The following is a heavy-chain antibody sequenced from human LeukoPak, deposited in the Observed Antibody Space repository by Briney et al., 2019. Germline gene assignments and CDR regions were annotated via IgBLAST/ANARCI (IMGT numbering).Heavy chain of an antibody. J-gene: IGHJ5*02. V-gene: IGHV1-69*05. CDR2: IIPIFGTA. CDR1: GGTFSSYA. Sequence: SVKVSRKASGGTFSSYAISWVRQAPGQGLEWMGGIIPIFGTANYAQKFQGRVTITTDESTSTAYMELSSLRSEDTAVYYCARGITGTNWFDPWGQGTLVTVSS. D-gene: IGHD1-7*01. CDR3: ARGITGTNWFDP.